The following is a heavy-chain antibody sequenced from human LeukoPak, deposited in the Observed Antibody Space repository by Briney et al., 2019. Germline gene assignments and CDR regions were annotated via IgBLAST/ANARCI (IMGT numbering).Heavy chain of an antibody. V-gene: IGHV4-34*01. J-gene: IGHJ6*03. CDR1: GGSFSGYY. CDR2: INHSVST. Sequence: SGTLSLTCAVYGGSFSGYYWSWIRQPPGKGLEWIGEINHSVSTNYNPSLKSRVTISVDTSKNQFSLKLSSVTAADTAVYYCARGIPRYCSGGSCYSGNYYYYYYMDVWGKGTTVTVSS. CDR3: ARGIPRYCSGGSCYSGNYYYYYYMDV. D-gene: IGHD2-15*01.